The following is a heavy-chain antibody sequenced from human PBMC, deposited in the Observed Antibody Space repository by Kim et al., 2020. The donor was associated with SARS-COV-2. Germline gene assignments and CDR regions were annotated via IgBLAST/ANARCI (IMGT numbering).Heavy chain of an antibody. CDR3: ARGGENLWFGEFSLDY. J-gene: IGHJ4*02. D-gene: IGHD3-10*01. Sequence: SETLSLTCAVYGGSFSGYYWSWIRQPPGKGLEWIGEINHSGSTNYNPSLKSRVTISVDTSKNQFSLKLSSVTAADTAVYYCARGGENLWFGEFSLDYWGQGTLVTVSS. V-gene: IGHV4-34*01. CDR1: GGSFSGYY. CDR2: INHSGST.